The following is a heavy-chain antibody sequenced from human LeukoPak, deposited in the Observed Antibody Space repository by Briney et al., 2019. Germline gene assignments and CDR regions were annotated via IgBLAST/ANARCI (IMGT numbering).Heavy chain of an antibody. D-gene: IGHD3-3*01. J-gene: IGHJ4*02. Sequence: GGSLRLSCAASGFTFSGSAMHWVRQASGKGLEWVGRIRSKAINYATAYAASLKGRFTISRDDSKNTAYLQLNSLKTEDTAVYYCTAGLRFLEWSQYYWGQGTLVTVSS. V-gene: IGHV3-73*01. CDR1: GFTFSGSA. CDR3: TAGLRFLEWSQYY. CDR2: IRSKAINYAT.